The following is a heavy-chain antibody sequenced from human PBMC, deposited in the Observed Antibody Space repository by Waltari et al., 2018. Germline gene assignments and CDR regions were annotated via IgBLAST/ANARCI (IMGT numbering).Heavy chain of an antibody. CDR1: GYSISTGYY. D-gene: IGHD6-6*01. J-gene: IGHJ4*02. CDR2: IYHSGST. V-gene: IGHV4-38-2*01. CDR3: AVSLAARPPLIFDY. Sequence: QVQLQESGPGLVKPSETLSLTCAVSGYSISTGYYWGWIRQPPGKGLEWIGSIYHSGSTYYNPSLKSRVTISVDTSKNQFSLKLSSVTAADTAVYYCAVSLAARPPLIFDYWGQGTLVTVSS.